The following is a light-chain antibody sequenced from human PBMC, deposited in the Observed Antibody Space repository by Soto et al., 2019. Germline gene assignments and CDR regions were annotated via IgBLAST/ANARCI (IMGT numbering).Light chain of an antibody. Sequence: QSVLTQPPSVSGAPGQRVTISCTGSSSNIGAGYHVHWYVQVSGTAPKLLIYGNSNRPSGVPDRFFGSKSGTSASLAITGLQAEGEADYCCQSDDRSLSAVVFGGGTKLTVL. J-gene: IGLJ2*01. CDR3: QSDDRSLSAVV. CDR2: GNS. CDR1: SSNIGAGYH. V-gene: IGLV1-40*01.